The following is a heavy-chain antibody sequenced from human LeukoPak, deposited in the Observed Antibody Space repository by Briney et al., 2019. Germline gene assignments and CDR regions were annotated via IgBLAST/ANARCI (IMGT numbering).Heavy chain of an antibody. D-gene: IGHD4-23*01. V-gene: IGHV4-39*02. Sequence: PSETLSLTCTVSGVSISSSSYYWGRLRQPQGQGLEWIVSIYYSGSTYYNPSLKSRITISVDTSKNQFSLKLSSVTAADTAVYYCARDRWFDIWGQGTMVTVSS. CDR2: IYYSGST. J-gene: IGHJ3*02. CDR3: ARDRWFDI. CDR1: GVSISSSSYY.